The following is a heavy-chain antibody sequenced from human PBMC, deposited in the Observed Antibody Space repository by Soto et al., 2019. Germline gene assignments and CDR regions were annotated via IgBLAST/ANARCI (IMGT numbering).Heavy chain of an antibody. CDR1: GGSISSGGYY. CDR3: ARDQLEGNWFDP. J-gene: IGHJ5*02. D-gene: IGHD1-1*01. V-gene: IGHV4-31*03. CDR2: IYYSGST. Sequence: PSETLSLTCTVSGGSISSGGYYWSWIRQHPGKGLEWTGYIYYSGSTYYNPSLKSRVTISVDTSKNQFSLKLSSVTAADTAVYYCARDQLEGNWFDPWGQGTLVTSPQ.